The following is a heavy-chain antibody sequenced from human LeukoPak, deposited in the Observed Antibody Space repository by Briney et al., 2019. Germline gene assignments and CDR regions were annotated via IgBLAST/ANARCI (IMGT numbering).Heavy chain of an antibody. CDR3: TKGATLVPQGDFEY. J-gene: IGHJ4*02. V-gene: IGHV3-23*01. CDR2: ISGSGDVT. CDR1: GFSFSSYA. D-gene: IGHD2-8*02. Sequence: GGSLRLSCAASGFSFSSYALNWVRQAPGKGLEWVSGISGSGDVTYYADSVGGQLTISRDNAKNTLYLQMNSLIVEDTAIYYCTKGATLVPQGDFEYWGQGTLVTVSS.